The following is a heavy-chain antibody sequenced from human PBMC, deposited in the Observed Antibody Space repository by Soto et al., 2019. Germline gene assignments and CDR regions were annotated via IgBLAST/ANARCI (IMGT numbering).Heavy chain of an antibody. CDR1: GGSISSGGYS. CDR2: IYYSGST. D-gene: IGHD2-8*02. CDR3: ARDKITGLFDY. Sequence: SETLSLTCAVSGGSISSGGYSWSWIRQPPGKGLEWIGSIYYSGSTYYNPSLKSRVTISVDTSKNQFSLKLTSVTAADTAVYYCARDKITGLFDYWGQGTLVTVSS. V-gene: IGHV4-30-2*03. J-gene: IGHJ4*02.